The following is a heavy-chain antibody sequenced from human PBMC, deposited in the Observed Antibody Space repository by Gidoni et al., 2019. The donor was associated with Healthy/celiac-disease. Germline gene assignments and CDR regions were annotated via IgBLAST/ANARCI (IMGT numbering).Heavy chain of an antibody. Sequence: QVQLQESGPGLVKPSQTLSLTCTVSGGYISSGSYYWSWTRQPAGKGLEWIGRIYTSGSPNYNPSLKSRVTISVDTSKNQFSLKLSSVTAADTAVYYCARDNFSYGYFDYWGQGTLVTVSS. CDR3: ARDNFSYGYFDY. V-gene: IGHV4-61*02. D-gene: IGHD5-18*01. J-gene: IGHJ4*02. CDR1: GGYISSGSYY. CDR2: IYTSGSP.